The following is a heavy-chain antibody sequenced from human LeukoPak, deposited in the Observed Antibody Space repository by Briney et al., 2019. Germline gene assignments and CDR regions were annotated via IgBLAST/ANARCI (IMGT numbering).Heavy chain of an antibody. J-gene: IGHJ3*02. V-gene: IGHV3-30-3*01. D-gene: IGHD2-21*02. CDR1: GFTFSNYF. CDR3: ARERQDTVIHSGAFDI. Sequence: PGGSLRLSCAPSGFTFSNYFMHWVRQAPGKGLEWVADIASDGSHTFYVESVKGRFTISRDNSKNTLYLQMNSLGPEDTAVYFCARERQDTVIHSGAFDIWGQGTMVTVSS. CDR2: IASDGSHT.